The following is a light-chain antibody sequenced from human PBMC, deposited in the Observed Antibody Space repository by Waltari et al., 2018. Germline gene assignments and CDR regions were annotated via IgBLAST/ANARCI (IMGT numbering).Light chain of an antibody. CDR2: DAS. CDR1: QNINKW. CDR3: QQYNSYSVT. Sequence: DIQMTQSPSTLSASVGDRVTVTCRARQNINKWLAWYQQKPGKAPNLLIYDASTLQSGVPSRFSGSGFGTEFTLAISSLQPEDFATYYCQQYNSYSVTFGQGTKVEVK. J-gene: IGKJ1*01. V-gene: IGKV1-5*01.